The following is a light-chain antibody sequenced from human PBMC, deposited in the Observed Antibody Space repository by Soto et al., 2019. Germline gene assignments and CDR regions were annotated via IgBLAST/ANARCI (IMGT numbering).Light chain of an antibody. J-gene: IGKJ4*01. CDR2: DTS. V-gene: IGKV3-15*01. CDR3: QRYNSWPLT. Sequence: EVVMRQSPATLSVSPGERATLSCRASQGVGDNLAWYQHKPGQTPRLLIYDTSTRATGVPARFSGSRSGTEFTLTIISLESEDFAVYYCQRYNSWPLTLGGGTKVDIK. CDR1: QGVGDN.